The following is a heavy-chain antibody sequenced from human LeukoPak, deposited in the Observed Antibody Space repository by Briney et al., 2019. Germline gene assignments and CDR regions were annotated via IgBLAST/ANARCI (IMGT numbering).Heavy chain of an antibody. CDR3: AKGDSENYDFWSGYSFGAPLYYGMDV. CDR1: GFTFSSYA. Sequence: GASLRLSCAASGFTFSSYAMSWVRQAPGKGLEGVSAISGRGGSTYYADSVRGRFTISRDNSKNTLYLQMNSMRAEDTAVYYCAKGDSENYDFWSGYSFGAPLYYGMDVWGQGTTVTVSS. J-gene: IGHJ6*02. V-gene: IGHV3-23*01. D-gene: IGHD3-3*01. CDR2: ISGRGGST.